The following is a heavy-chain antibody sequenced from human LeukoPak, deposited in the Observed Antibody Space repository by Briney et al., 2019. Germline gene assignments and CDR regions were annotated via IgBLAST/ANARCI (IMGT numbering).Heavy chain of an antibody. D-gene: IGHD6-13*01. Sequence: SETLSLTCAVYGGSFSGYYWSWIRQPPGKGLEWIGEINHSGSTYYNPSLKSRVTISVDTSKNQFSLKLSSVTAADTAVYYCARQPYSSSWYDYWGQGTLVTVSS. CDR3: ARQPYSSSWYDY. CDR2: INHSGST. CDR1: GGSFSGYY. V-gene: IGHV4-34*01. J-gene: IGHJ4*02.